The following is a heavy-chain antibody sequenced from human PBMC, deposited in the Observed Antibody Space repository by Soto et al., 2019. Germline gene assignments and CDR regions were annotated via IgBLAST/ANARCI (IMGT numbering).Heavy chain of an antibody. Sequence: SETLSLTCTVSGGSIRSYYWGWIRQPPGKGLEWIGYIYYSGSTNYNPSLKSRVTISVDTSKNQFSLKLSSVTAADTAVYYCARRYGSAIDYWGQGTLVTVS. D-gene: IGHD1-26*01. J-gene: IGHJ4*02. CDR2: IYYSGST. CDR1: GGSIRSYY. CDR3: ARRYGSAIDY. V-gene: IGHV4-59*08.